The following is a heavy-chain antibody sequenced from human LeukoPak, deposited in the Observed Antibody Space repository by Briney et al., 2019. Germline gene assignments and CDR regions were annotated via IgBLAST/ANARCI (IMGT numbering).Heavy chain of an antibody. CDR3: ARVRFVGYDSSDY. J-gene: IGHJ4*02. Sequence: GGSLRLSCAASGFTVSSNYMSWVRQAPGKGLEWVSVIYSGGSTYYADSVKGRFTISRDNSKNTLYLQMDSLRAEDTAVYYCARVRFVGYDSSDYWGQGTLVTVSS. V-gene: IGHV3-53*01. CDR2: IYSGGST. D-gene: IGHD3-22*01. CDR1: GFTVSSNY.